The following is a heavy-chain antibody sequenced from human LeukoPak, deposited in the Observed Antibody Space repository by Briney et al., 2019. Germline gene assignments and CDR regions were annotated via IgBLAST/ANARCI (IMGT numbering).Heavy chain of an antibody. V-gene: IGHV1-46*01. CDR3: ARANYDSSGYYYADY. CDR2: INLSGGSP. J-gene: IGHJ4*02. D-gene: IGHD3-22*01. Sequence: INLSGGSPSSAHKFQGRVTMTRETSTSKVYMELSSLRCEDTAVYYCARANYDSSGYYYADYWGQGTLVTVSS.